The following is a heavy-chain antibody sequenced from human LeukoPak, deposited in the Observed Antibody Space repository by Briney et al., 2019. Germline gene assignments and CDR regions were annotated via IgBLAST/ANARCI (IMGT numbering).Heavy chain of an antibody. V-gene: IGHV3-21*01. Sequence: PGGSLRLSCAASGFTFSSYAMSWVRQAPGKGLEWVSSISSSSSYIYYADSVKGRFTISRDNAKNSLYLQMNSLRAEDTAVYYCARVRRTEWDPGDYWGQGTLVTVSS. CDR3: ARVRRTEWDPGDY. CDR2: ISSSSSYI. CDR1: GFTFSSYA. J-gene: IGHJ4*02. D-gene: IGHD1-26*01.